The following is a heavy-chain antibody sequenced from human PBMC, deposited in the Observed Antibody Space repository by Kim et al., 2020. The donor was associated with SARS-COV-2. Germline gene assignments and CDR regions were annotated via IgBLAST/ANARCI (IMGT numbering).Heavy chain of an antibody. V-gene: IGHV3-15*01. Sequence: GGSLRLSCAASGFTFSNAWMSWVRQAPGKGLEWVGRIKSKTDGGTTDYATPVKGRFTISRDDSKNTLYLQMNSLKTEDTAVYYCTTLEGSGWIDYRGQGTLVTVSS. CDR2: IKSKTDGGTT. CDR1: GFTFSNAW. J-gene: IGHJ4*02. CDR3: TTLEGSGWIDY. D-gene: IGHD6-19*01.